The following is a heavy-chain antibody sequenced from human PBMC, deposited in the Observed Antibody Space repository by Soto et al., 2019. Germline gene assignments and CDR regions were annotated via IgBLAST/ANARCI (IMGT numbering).Heavy chain of an antibody. Sequence: QVQLQESGPGLVKPSQTLSLTCTVSGGSISSGGYYWSWIRQHQGKGLEWIGYIYYSGSNYYNPSLKSRVTISVDTSKNQFSLKLSSVTAADTAVYYCARFDYGDYVQDYWGQGTLVTVSS. V-gene: IGHV4-31*03. CDR1: GGSISSGGYY. J-gene: IGHJ4*02. CDR2: IYYSGSN. CDR3: ARFDYGDYVQDY. D-gene: IGHD4-17*01.